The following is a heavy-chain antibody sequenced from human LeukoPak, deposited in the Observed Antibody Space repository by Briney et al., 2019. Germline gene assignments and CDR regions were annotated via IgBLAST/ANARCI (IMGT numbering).Heavy chain of an antibody. CDR3: AFNNNFKY. J-gene: IGHJ4*02. CDR1: GLSFSGQW. D-gene: IGHD1/OR15-1a*01. V-gene: IGHV3-7*01. Sequence: GESLRLSCTASGLSFSGQWMNWVRQSPGQGLEWVANIKYDGSEKYYVDSVKGRFTISREDAKNSLSLQMDSVRPEDTAVYYCAFNNNFKYWGQGTLVIVSS. CDR2: IKYDGSEK.